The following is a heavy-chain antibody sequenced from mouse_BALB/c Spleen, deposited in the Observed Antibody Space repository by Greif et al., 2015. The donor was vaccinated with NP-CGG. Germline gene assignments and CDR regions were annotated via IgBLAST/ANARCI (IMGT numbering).Heavy chain of an antibody. D-gene: IGHD1-2*01. CDR1: GFTFTDYY. CDR2: IRNKANGYTT. V-gene: IGHV7-3*02. CDR3: ARDKGGYDY. Sequence: EVQGVESGGGLVQPGGSLRLSCATSGFTFTDYYMSWVRQPPGKALEWLGFIRNKANGYTTEYSASVKGRFTISRDNSQSILYLQMNTLRAEDSATYYRARDKGGYDYWGQGTTLTVPS. J-gene: IGHJ2*01.